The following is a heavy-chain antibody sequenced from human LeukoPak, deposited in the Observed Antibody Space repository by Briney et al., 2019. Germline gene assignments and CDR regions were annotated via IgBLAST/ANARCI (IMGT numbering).Heavy chain of an antibody. CDR3: ARDLLSRNYDSSGNP. J-gene: IGHJ5*02. V-gene: IGHV4-59*01. D-gene: IGHD3-22*01. CDR1: GGSISSYY. Sequence: PSETLSLTCTVPGGSISSYYWSWIRQPPGKGLEWIGYIYYSGSTNYNPSLKSRVTISVDTSKNQFSLKLSSVTAADTAVYYCARDLLSRNYDSSGNPWGQGTLVTVSS. CDR2: IYYSGST.